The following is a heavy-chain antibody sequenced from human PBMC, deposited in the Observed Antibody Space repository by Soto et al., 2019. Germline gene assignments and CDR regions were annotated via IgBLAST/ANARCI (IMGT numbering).Heavy chain of an antibody. Sequence: SETPSLSSAAYGGSFSSYYWGWIRKTQGKGLEWIGEINHSGSTNYNPSLKSRVTISVDTSKNQFSLKLSSVTAADTAVYYCASLDYYGSGSYYAYDPWGQGTLVTVSS. D-gene: IGHD3-10*01. V-gene: IGHV4-34*01. CDR3: ASLDYYGSGSYYAYDP. CDR2: INHSGST. J-gene: IGHJ5*02. CDR1: GGSFSSYY.